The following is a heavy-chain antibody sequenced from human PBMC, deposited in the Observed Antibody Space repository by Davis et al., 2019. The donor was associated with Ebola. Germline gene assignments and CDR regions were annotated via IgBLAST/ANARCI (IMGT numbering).Heavy chain of an antibody. CDR2: IDPADLQI. V-gene: IGHV5-10-1*01. Sequence: GESLKISCKISGYIFTTYWINWVRQVPRKGLQWMGMIDPADLQINYSPTFQDHVTISIDKSIGTAYLEWSSLRASDSAIYFCARQDYWGQGTLVTVSA. CDR1: GYIFTTYW. CDR3: ARQDY. J-gene: IGHJ4*02.